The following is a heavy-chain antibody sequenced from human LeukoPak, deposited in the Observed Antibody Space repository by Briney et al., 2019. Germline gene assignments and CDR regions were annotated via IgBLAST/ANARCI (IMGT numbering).Heavy chain of an antibody. CDR2: IYYSGST. V-gene: IGHV4-59*08. CDR1: GGSISSYY. J-gene: IGHJ4*02. D-gene: IGHD3-10*01. CDR3: ARQTFGALYSDS. Sequence: SETLSLTCTVSGGSISSYYWSWIRQPPGKGLEWIGYIYYSGSTNYNPSLKSRVTISVDTSKNQFSLKLSSVTAADTAVYYRARQTFGALYSDSWGQGTLVIVSS.